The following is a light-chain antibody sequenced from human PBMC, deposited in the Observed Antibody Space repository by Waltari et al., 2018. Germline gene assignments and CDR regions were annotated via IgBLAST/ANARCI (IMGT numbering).Light chain of an antibody. V-gene: IGLV2-23*02. Sequence: QSALTQPASVSGSPGQSITISCTGTSSDIGSYTHVSWYQQHPGKAPTLLISAVAKRPSGVSSRFSGSKSGNTASLTISGLQSDDEAHYYCCSYARFYIWVFGEGTKLTVL. CDR3: CSYARFYIWV. CDR1: SSDIGSYTH. J-gene: IGLJ3*02. CDR2: AVA.